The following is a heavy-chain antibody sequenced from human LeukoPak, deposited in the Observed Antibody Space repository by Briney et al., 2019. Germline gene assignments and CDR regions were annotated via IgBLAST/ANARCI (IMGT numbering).Heavy chain of an antibody. D-gene: IGHD1-26*01. J-gene: IGHJ4*02. CDR2: ISYDGSNK. V-gene: IGHV3-30*18. CDR3: AKEGGAATLFDY. Sequence: GRSLRFSCAASGFTFSSYGMHWVRQAPGKGLEGVAVISYDGSNKYYADSVKGRFTISRDNAKNTLDLQMNRPRAEDTAAYYCAKEGGAATLFDYWGQGTLVTVSS. CDR1: GFTFSSYG.